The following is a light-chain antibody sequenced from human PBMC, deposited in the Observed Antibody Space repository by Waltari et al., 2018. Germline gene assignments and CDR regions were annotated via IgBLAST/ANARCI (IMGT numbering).Light chain of an antibody. V-gene: IGKV3-20*01. CDR3: QLYGHPPVVT. CDR1: ESVSSSY. J-gene: IGKJ4*01. Sequence: SASESVSSSYLAWYQQKPGQAPRLLMYGTSTRAAGIPDRYSGSGSGTDFTITISRLDPEDFAVYYCQLYGHPPVVTFGGGTKVEIK. CDR2: GTS.